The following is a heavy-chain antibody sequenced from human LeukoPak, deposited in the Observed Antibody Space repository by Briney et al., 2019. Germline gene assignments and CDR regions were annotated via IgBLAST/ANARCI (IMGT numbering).Heavy chain of an antibody. CDR2: ILPILGIE. CDR3: ARVDTAMVIDY. J-gene: IGHJ4*02. CDR1: GGTFSSYA. V-gene: IGHV1-69*04. D-gene: IGHD5-18*01. Sequence: SVKVSCKASGGTFSSYAISWVRQAPGQGLEWMGRILPILGIENYAQKFQGRVTITADKSTSTAYMELSSLRSEDTAVYYCARVDTAMVIDYWGQGTLVTGSS.